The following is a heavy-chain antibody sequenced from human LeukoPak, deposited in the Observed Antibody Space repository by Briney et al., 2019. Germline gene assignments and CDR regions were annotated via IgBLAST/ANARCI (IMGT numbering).Heavy chain of an antibody. CDR1: GGSFSSYY. J-gene: IGHJ5*02. D-gene: IGHD3-10*01. CDR2: INHSGST. CDR3: ARGPRAITMVRGRLDP. V-gene: IGHV4-34*01. Sequence: PSETLSLTCAVYGGSFSSYYWSWIRQPPGKGLEWIGEINHSGSTNYNPSLKSRVTISVDTSKNQFSLKLSSVTAADTAVYYCARGPRAITMVRGRLDPWGQGTLVTVSS.